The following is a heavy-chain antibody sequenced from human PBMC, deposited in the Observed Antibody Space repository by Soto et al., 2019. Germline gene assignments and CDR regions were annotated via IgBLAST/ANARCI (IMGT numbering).Heavy chain of an antibody. D-gene: IGHD1-7*01. CDR2: ISSSSSYI. Sequence: SGGSLRLSCAASGFTFSSYSMNWVRQAPGKGLEWVSSISSSSSYIYYADSVKGRFTISRDNAKNSLYLQMNSLRAEDTAVYYCARDLQDITGTIYYFDYWGQGTLVTVSS. J-gene: IGHJ4*02. CDR1: GFTFSSYS. CDR3: ARDLQDITGTIYYFDY. V-gene: IGHV3-21*01.